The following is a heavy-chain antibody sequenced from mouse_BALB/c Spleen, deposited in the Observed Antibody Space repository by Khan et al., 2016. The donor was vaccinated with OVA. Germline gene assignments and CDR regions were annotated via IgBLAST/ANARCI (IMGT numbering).Heavy chain of an antibody. D-gene: IGHD2-10*01. CDR2: IDPANGND. CDR3: NGGAYSGLFAY. CDR1: GLNIKDTY. Sequence: VQLQQSGAEFVKPGASVKLSCTASGLNIKDTYMHWINQRPQQGLVWIGRIDPANGNDRYDPKFQDKATITADASSNTAYLQLSSLTSEDTAVLDCNGGAYSGLFAYWGQGTLVTVSA. V-gene: IGHV14-3*02. J-gene: IGHJ3*01.